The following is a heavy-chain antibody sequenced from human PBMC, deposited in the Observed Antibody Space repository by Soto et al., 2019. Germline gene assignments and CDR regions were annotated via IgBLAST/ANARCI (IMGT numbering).Heavy chain of an antibody. J-gene: IGHJ6*02. CDR1: GFTFSSYG. D-gene: IGHD3-10*01. Sequence: GGSLRLSCAASGFTFSSYGMHWVRQAPGKGLEWVAVISYDGSNKYYADSVKGRFTISRDNSKNTLYLQMNSLRAEDTAVYYCAKDMGRGYGSGSYYKESYYYGMDVWGQGTTVTVSS. V-gene: IGHV3-30*18. CDR2: ISYDGSNK. CDR3: AKDMGRGYGSGSYYKESYYYGMDV.